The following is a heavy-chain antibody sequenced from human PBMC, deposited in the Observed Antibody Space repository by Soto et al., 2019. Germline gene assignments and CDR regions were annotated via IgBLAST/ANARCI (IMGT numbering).Heavy chain of an antibody. J-gene: IGHJ6*02. CDR2: ISYDGSNK. V-gene: IGHV3-30*18. CDR1: GFTFSSYE. Sequence: VQLVESGGGLVQPGGSLRLSCAASGFTFSSYEMNWVRQAPGKGLEWVAVISYDGSNKYYADSVKGRFTISRDNSKNTLYLQMNSLGAEDTAVYYCAKGGVVAATSFIPYYYYYGMDVWGQGTTVTVSS. D-gene: IGHD2-15*01. CDR3: AKGGVVAATSFIPYYYYYGMDV.